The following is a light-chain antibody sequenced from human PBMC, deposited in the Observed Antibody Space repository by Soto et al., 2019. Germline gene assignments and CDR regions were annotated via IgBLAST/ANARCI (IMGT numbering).Light chain of an antibody. Sequence: DIVLTQSPATLSLSPGERATLSCRASQSVSTYLAWYQQKPGRAPRLLIYDASNRATGIPARFSGSGSGTDFTLTISSLEPEDFAVYHCQQRSSWPSFGQGTRLEIK. CDR3: QQRSSWPS. J-gene: IGKJ5*01. CDR2: DAS. V-gene: IGKV3-11*01. CDR1: QSVSTY.